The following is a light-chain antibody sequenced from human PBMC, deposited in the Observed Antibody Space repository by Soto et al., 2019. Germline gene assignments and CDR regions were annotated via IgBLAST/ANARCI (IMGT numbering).Light chain of an antibody. CDR3: AAWDDSLIGPV. Sequence: QSVLTQPPSASGTPGQRVPISCSGSSSNIGINTVSWYQQLPGTAPKLLIYTNNQRPSGVPDRFSGSKSGTSASLAISGLQSEDEADYFCAAWDDSLIGPVFGGGTK. CDR2: TNN. J-gene: IGLJ2*01. CDR1: SSNIGINT. V-gene: IGLV1-44*01.